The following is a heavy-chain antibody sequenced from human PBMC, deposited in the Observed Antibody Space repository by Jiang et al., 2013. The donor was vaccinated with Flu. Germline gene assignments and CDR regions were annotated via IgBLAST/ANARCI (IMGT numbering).Heavy chain of an antibody. CDR1: A. J-gene: IGHJ4*02. V-gene: IGHV1-69*01. Sequence: AISWVRQAPGQGLEWMGGIIPIFGTANYAQKFQGRVTITADESTSTAYMELSSLRSEDTAVYYCARPSQNTVSPFDYWGQGTLVTVSS. D-gene: IGHD4-11*01. CDR2: IIPIFGTA. CDR3: ARPSQNTVSPFDY.